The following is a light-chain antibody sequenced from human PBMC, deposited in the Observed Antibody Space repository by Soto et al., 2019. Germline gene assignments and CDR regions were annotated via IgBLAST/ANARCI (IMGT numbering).Light chain of an antibody. J-gene: IGKJ1*01. Sequence: IRWTKSPSTLSVSVGERVTISCRASESISSWLALYKQKPGKAPKLLIYKASGLESGVPSRFSGSGAGTLFTLTISSQPPDYFATYDYQQNNSYWTFGHGTKVDI. CDR2: KAS. CDR3: QQNNSYWT. V-gene: IGKV1-5*03. CDR1: ESISSW.